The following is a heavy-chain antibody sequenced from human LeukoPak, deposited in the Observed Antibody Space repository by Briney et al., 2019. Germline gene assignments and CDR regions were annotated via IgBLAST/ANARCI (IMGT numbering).Heavy chain of an antibody. Sequence: PGGSLRLSCAASGFTFDDYGMSWVRQAPGKGLEWVSGINWSGGETDYADSVKGGFIISRDNAKNSLYLQMSALTADDTAVYYCVRHERGVYYYYYIDVWGKGTTVIVSS. CDR1: GFTFDDYG. V-gene: IGHV3-20*04. CDR2: INWSGGET. D-gene: IGHD3-10*01. J-gene: IGHJ6*03. CDR3: VRHERGVYYYYYIDV.